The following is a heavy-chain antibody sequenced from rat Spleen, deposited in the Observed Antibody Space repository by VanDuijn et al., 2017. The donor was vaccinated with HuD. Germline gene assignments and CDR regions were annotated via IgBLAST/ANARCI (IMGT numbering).Heavy chain of an antibody. CDR3: ARYGSYFDY. D-gene: IGHD4-1*01. Sequence: EVQLLESGPGLVKPSQSLSLTCSVTGYSITSGYGWNWIRKFPGNKLEWMGYINITNGTGYNPPLKSRISITRDTSNNQFFLQLTSITTEDTATYYCARYGSYFDYWGQGVMVTVSS. CDR1: GYSITSGYG. J-gene: IGHJ2*01. V-gene: IGHV3-3*01. CDR2: INITNGT.